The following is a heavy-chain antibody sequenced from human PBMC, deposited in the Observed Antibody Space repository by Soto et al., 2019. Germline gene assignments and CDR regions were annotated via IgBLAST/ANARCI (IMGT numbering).Heavy chain of an antibody. D-gene: IGHD3-10*01. J-gene: IGHJ3*02. CDR2: IDPSDSYT. CDR1: GYSFTSYW. V-gene: IGHV5-10-1*01. CDR3: ARSPNLYYYGSGRADAFDI. Sequence: PGESLQISCKGSGYSFTSYWISWVRQMPGKGLEWMGRIDPSDSYTNYSPSFQGHVTISADKSISTAYLQWSSLKASDTAMYYCARSPNLYYYGSGRADAFDIWGEGTTVTVSS.